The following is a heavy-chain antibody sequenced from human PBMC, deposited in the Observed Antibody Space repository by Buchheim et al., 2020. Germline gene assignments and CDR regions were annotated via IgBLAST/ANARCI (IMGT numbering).Heavy chain of an antibody. CDR3: SREGGSSWTYYYYYGMDV. J-gene: IGHJ6*02. CDR2: ISSSGSTI. D-gene: IGHD6-13*01. Sequence: EVQLVESGGGLVQPGGSLRLSCAASGFTFSSYEMNWVRQAPGKGLEWVSYISSSGSTIYYADSVKGRFTISRDNAKNSLYLQMNSLRAEDTAVYYCSREGGSSWTYYYYYGMDVWGQGIT. V-gene: IGHV3-48*03. CDR1: GFTFSSYE.